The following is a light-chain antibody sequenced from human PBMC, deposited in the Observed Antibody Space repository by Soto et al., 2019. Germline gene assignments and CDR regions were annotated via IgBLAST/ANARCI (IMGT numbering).Light chain of an antibody. V-gene: IGLV2-14*01. CDR1: ASDVGGYNY. Sequence: QSALTQPASVSGSPGQSITISCIGTASDVGGYNYVSWYQQHPGKAPKLMIYEVSNRPSGVSNRFSGSKSYNTASLTISGLQAEDEADYYCSSFASTNTLVFGGGTKLTVL. CDR2: EVS. J-gene: IGLJ3*02. CDR3: SSFASTNTLV.